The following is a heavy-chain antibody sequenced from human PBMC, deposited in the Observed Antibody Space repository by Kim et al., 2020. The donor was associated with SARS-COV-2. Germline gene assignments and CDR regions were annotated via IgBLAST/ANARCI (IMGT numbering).Heavy chain of an antibody. V-gene: IGHV4-39*01. CDR3: ATPYGSGSYHAFDI. D-gene: IGHD3-10*01. Sequence: SPSLKSPVTISLDTSKNQFSLKLSSVTASDTAVYYCATPYGSGSYHAFDIWGQGTMVTVSS. J-gene: IGHJ3*02.